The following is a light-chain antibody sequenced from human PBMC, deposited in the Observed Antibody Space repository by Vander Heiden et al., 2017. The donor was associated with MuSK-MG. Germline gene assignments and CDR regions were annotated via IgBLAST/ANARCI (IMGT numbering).Light chain of an antibody. CDR3: CSFAGDSTLV. J-gene: IGLJ2*01. V-gene: IGLV2-23*02. CDR2: EVS. Sequence: QSALAQPASVSGSPGQSITISCSGTNDEIGGYKLVSWYQVVPGKAPKMVIYEVSQRPSGIPNRFSGSKSGNTASLTISGLQTEDEADYYCCSFAGDSTLVFGGGTKVTVL. CDR1: NDEIGGYKL.